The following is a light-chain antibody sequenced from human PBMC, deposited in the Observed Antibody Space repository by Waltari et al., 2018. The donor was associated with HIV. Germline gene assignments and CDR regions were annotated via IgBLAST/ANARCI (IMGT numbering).Light chain of an antibody. CDR3: QQYEAWPVT. J-gene: IGKJ4*01. CDR1: QSVSSSY. CDR2: GAS. Sequence: EIVLTQSPGTLSLSPGERATLSCRASQSVSSSYLAWYQQKPGQAPRLLIYGASSRATGIPDRFSGSGSGTDFTLTISSLQSEDFADYYCQQYEAWPVTFGGGTRVDIK. V-gene: IGKV3-20*01.